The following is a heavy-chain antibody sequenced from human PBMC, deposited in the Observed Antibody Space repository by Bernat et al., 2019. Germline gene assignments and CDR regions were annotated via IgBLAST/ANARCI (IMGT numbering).Heavy chain of an antibody. D-gene: IGHD1-26*01. CDR3: ARDPAVGARGKNYCGMDV. Sequence: EVQLVESGGGLVQPGGSLRLSCAASGFTVSSNYMSWVRQAPGKGLEWVSVIYSGGSTYYADSVKGRFTISRHNSKNTLYLQMNSLRAEDTAVYYCARDPAVGARGKNYCGMDVWGQGTTVTVSS. V-gene: IGHV3-53*04. CDR1: GFTVSSNY. J-gene: IGHJ6*02. CDR2: IYSGGST.